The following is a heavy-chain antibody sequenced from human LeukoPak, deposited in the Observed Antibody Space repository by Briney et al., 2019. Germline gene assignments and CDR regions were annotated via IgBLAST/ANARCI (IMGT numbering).Heavy chain of an antibody. V-gene: IGHV4-4*07. CDR1: GGSISSYY. CDR2: IYTSGST. J-gene: IGHJ6*02. CDR3: SSTTPAKYYYYGMDV. Sequence: SETLSLTCTGSGGSISSYYWSWIREPAGKGLEWIGRIYTSGSTNYNPSLKSRVTMSVDPSKNQFSLKLSSVTAADTAVYYCSSTTPAKYYYYGMDVWGQGTTVTVSS. D-gene: IGHD2-2*01.